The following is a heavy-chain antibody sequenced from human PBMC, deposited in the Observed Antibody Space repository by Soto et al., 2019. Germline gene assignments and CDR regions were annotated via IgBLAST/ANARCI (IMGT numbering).Heavy chain of an antibody. J-gene: IGHJ6*02. CDR3: ASDVVVVAATFGMDV. D-gene: IGHD2-15*01. CDR1: GCTFSSYA. CDR2: IIPIFGTA. V-gene: IGHV1-69*13. Sequence: SVKVACKASGCTFSSYAISWVRQAPGQGLEWMGGIIPIFGTANYAQKFQGRVTITADESTSTAYMELSSLRSEDTAVYYCASDVVVVAATFGMDVWGQGTTVTVSS.